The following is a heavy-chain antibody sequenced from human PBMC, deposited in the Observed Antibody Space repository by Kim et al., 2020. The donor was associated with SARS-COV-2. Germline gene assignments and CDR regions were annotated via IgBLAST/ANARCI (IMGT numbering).Heavy chain of an antibody. D-gene: IGHD5-18*01. J-gene: IGHJ4*02. V-gene: IGHV2-5*01. CDR3: AHRRVGLDTEFDY. Sequence: RSSPSLKSRLTITKETSKNQVVLTMTNMDPVDTATYYCAHRRVGLDTEFDYWGQGTLVTVSS.